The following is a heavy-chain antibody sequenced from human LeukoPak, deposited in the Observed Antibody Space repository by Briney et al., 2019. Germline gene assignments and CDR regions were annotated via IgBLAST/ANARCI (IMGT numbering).Heavy chain of an antibody. V-gene: IGHV4-59*01. J-gene: IGHJ5*02. D-gene: IGHD6-25*01. Sequence: PSETLSLTRTVSGDSISGYYWSWIRQPPGKGLEWIAFIHSSGTTNYNPSLRSRVSISVDTSNNQFSLNVNSVTAADTAVYYCARGGASSEWFDPWGQGTLVTVSS. CDR1: GDSISGYY. CDR3: ARGGASSEWFDP. CDR2: IHSSGTT.